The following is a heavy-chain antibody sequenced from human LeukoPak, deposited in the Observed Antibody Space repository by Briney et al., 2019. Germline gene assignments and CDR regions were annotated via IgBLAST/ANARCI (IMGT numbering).Heavy chain of an antibody. CDR1: GFPFSSYA. D-gene: IGHD6-13*01. CDR3: AKDGDIGVAGYYFDY. Sequence: PGRSLRLSCTASGFPFSSYAMHWVRQAPGKGLEWVAVIASDGRDKYHADSVKGRFTISRDNSKNTLYLQMNSLRAEDTAVYHCAKDGDIGVAGYYFDYWGQGTLVTVSS. J-gene: IGHJ4*02. CDR2: IASDGRDK. V-gene: IGHV3-30*04.